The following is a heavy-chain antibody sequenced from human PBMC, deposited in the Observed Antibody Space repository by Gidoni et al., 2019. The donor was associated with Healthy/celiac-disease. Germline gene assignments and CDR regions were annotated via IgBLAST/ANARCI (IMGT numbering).Heavy chain of an antibody. J-gene: IGHJ4*02. CDR2: IYYSGST. CDR3: ARAMTTTVGGDY. CDR1: GGSISSYY. D-gene: IGHD4-17*01. V-gene: IGHV4-59*01. Sequence: QVQLQESGPGLVKPSETLSLTCTVSGGSISSYYWSWIRQPPGKVLEWIGYIYYSGSTNYNPSLKSRVNISGDTSKNQVSLKLSSVTAADTAVYYCARAMTTTVGGDYWGQGTLVTVSS.